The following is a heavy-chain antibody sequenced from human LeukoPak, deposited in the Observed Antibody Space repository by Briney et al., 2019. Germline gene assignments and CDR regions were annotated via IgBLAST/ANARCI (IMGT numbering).Heavy chain of an antibody. CDR1: GFTFSSYA. V-gene: IGHV3-23*01. J-gene: IGHJ4*02. Sequence: PGGSLRLSCAASGFTFSSYAMSWVRQAPGKGLEWVSAISGSSGSTYYADSVKGRFTISRDNSKNTLYLQMNSLRAEDTAVYYCAKSPVYSSSAYFDYWGQGTLVTVSS. CDR2: ISGSSGST. CDR3: AKSPVYSSSAYFDY. D-gene: IGHD6-6*01.